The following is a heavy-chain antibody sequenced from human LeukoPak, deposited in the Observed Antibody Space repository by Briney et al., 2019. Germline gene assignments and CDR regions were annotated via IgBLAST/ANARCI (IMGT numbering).Heavy chain of an antibody. CDR3: AREAMYGSTLYYYYGMDV. Sequence: GGSLRLPCAASGFPFSSYAMHWVRQAPGKGLGWVAFISYDGSNKYYADSVKGRFTISRDNSKNTLYLQMNSLRAEDTAVYYCAREAMYGSTLYYYYGMDVWGQGTTVTVSS. CDR2: ISYDGSNK. D-gene: IGHD2-2*01. J-gene: IGHJ6*02. CDR1: GFPFSSYA. V-gene: IGHV3-30*04.